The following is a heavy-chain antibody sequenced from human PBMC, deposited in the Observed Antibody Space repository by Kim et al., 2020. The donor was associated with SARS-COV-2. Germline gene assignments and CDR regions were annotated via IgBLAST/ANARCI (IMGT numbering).Heavy chain of an antibody. CDR2: VNTDGSST. Sequence: GGSLRLSCAASGFTFSNYWMHWVRQAPGKGLVWVSQVNTDGSSTDYADSVKGRFTISRDNAKNTLYLQMNSLRAEDTAVYYCASLTAWFDIFDIWGQGT. CDR1: GFTFSNYW. D-gene: IGHD3-9*01. CDR3: ASLTAWFDIFDI. J-gene: IGHJ3*02. V-gene: IGHV3-74*01.